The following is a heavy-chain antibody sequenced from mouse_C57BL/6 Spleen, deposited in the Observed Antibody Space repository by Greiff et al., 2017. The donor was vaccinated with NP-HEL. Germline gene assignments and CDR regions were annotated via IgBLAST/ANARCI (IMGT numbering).Heavy chain of an antibody. D-gene: IGHD1-1*01. CDR1: GYTFTDYY. J-gene: IGHJ1*03. CDR2: INPYNGGT. Sequence: VQLKESGPVLVKPGASVKMSCKASGYTFTDYYMNWVKQSHGKSLEWIGVINPYNGGTSYNQKFKGKATLTVDKSSSTAYMELNSLTSEDSAVYYCARSGNYGFHWYFDVWGTGTTVTVSS. CDR3: ARSGNYGFHWYFDV. V-gene: IGHV1-19*01.